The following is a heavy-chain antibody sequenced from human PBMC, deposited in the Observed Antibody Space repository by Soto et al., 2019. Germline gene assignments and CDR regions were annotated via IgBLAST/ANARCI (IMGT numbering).Heavy chain of an antibody. CDR1: GFTVSSNY. V-gene: IGHV3-66*01. CDR2: LYSGGST. CDR3: ARALLAHDAFDI. J-gene: IGHJ3*02. Sequence: EVQLVESGGGLVQPGGSLRLSCAASGFTVSSNYMSWVRQAPGKGLEWVSVLYSGGSTYYADSVKGRFTISRDNSKNTLYLAMNSLRDEDTVVYYWARALLAHDAFDIWGQGTMVTVAS.